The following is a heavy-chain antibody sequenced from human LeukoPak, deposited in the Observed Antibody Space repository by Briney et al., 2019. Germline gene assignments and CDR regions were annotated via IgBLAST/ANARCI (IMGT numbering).Heavy chain of an antibody. CDR1: GLTFRNHA. V-gene: IGHV3-30*04. D-gene: IGHD3-10*01. CDR2: ISHDGGND. CDR3: VRSPAYYNMDV. J-gene: IGHJ6*03. Sequence: HPGGSLRLSCAASGLTFRNHAIHWVRQAPGKGLEWVTVISHDGGNDYYRDSVKGRFTISRDNSRNTVFLQMNSLRPGDTAVYYCVRSPAYYNMDVWGKGTTVTVSS.